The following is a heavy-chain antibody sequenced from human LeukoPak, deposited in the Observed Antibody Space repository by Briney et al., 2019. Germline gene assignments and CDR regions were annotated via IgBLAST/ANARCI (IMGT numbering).Heavy chain of an antibody. CDR1: AFIFSGHW. D-gene: IGHD1-14*01. V-gene: IGHV3-7*01. Sequence: GGSLRLSCEGSAFIFSGHWMNWVRQTPGKGLEWVANIKQDGSEKYYVDSVKGRFTISRDNAKNSLYLQMNSLRAEDTAVYYCARDRISPYRGYYFDYWGQGTLVTVSS. J-gene: IGHJ4*02. CDR3: ARDRISPYRGYYFDY. CDR2: IKQDGSEK.